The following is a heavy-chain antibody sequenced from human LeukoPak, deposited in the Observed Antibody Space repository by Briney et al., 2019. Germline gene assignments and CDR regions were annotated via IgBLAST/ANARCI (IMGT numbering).Heavy chain of an antibody. Sequence: SETLSLTCAVYGGCFSGYYWTWIRQPPGKGLEWIGEINHSGSTNYNPSLKSRVTISVDTSKNQFSLKLSSVTAADTAVYYCARGQGTVTTHWGQGTLVTVSS. J-gene: IGHJ4*02. CDR2: INHSGST. CDR1: GGCFSGYY. CDR3: ARGQGTVTTH. D-gene: IGHD4-17*01. V-gene: IGHV4-34*01.